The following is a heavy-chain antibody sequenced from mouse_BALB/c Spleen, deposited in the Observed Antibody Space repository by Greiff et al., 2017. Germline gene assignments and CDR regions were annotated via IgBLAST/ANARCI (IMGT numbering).Heavy chain of an antibody. CDR3: ASDDYDHFFAY. Sequence: EVQLVESGGGLVQPGGSRKLSCAASGFTFSSFGMHWVRQAPEKGLEWVAYISSGSSTIYYADTVKGRFTISRDNPTNTLFLQMTSLKSEDTAMYYRASDDYDHFFAYWGQGTTLTVSS. V-gene: IGHV5-17*02. CDR1: GFTFSSFG. CDR2: ISSGSSTI. D-gene: IGHD2-4*01. J-gene: IGHJ2*01.